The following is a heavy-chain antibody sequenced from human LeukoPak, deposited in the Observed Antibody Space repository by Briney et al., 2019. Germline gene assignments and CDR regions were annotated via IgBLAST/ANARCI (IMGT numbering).Heavy chain of an antibody. CDR1: GYTFTGYY. V-gene: IGHV1-2*04. J-gene: IGHJ5*02. Sequence: ASVKVSCKASGYTFTGYYMHWVRQAPGQGLEWMGWINPNSGGTNYAQKFQGWVTMTRDTSISTAYMELSRLRSDDTAVYYCARDRENSSSWYYRFDPWGQGTLVTVSS. D-gene: IGHD6-13*01. CDR3: ARDRENSSSWYYRFDP. CDR2: INPNSGGT.